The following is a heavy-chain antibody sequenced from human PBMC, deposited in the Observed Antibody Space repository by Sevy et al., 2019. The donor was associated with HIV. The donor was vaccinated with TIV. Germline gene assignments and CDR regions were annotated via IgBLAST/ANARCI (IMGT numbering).Heavy chain of an antibody. V-gene: IGHV3-23*01. CDR2: LIGGGSRT. Sequence: GGSLRLSCAASGFPFSNYAMSWVRQAPGKGLEWVSTLIGGGSRTYYADTVTGRFIISRDNSRNTLYLQMNSLRAEDTAIYYCAKRRVQSGLSGGGANFGMDVCGRGTTVTVSS. J-gene: IGHJ6*02. CDR1: GFPFSNYA. CDR3: AKRRVQSGLSGGGANFGMDV. D-gene: IGHD2-8*02.